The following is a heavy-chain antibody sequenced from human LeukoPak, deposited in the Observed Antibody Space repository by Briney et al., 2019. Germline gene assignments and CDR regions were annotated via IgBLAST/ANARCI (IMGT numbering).Heavy chain of an antibody. J-gene: IGHJ4*02. Sequence: GGSLRLSCAASGFTFSSYAMSWVRQAPGKGLEWVSAIGGSGGSTYYADSVKGRFTISRDTSKNTLYLQMNSLRAEDTAVYYCAKSRARREGSSGSIDYWGQGALVTVSS. CDR3: AKSRARREGSSGSIDY. CDR2: IGGSGGST. D-gene: IGHD3-22*01. CDR1: GFTFSSYA. V-gene: IGHV3-23*01.